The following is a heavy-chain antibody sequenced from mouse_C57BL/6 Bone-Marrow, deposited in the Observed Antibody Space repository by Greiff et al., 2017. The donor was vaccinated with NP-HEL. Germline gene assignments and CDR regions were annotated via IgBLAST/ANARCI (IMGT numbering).Heavy chain of an antibody. CDR2: IDPSDSYT. Sequence: QVQLQQPGAELVMPGASVKLSCKASGYTFTSYWMHWVKQRPGQGLEWIGEIDPSDSYTNYNQKFKGKSTLTVDKSSSTAYMQLSSLTSEDTAVYYCTPVAMDYWGQGTSVTVSS. J-gene: IGHJ4*01. CDR3: TPVAMDY. V-gene: IGHV1-69*01. CDR1: GYTFTSYW.